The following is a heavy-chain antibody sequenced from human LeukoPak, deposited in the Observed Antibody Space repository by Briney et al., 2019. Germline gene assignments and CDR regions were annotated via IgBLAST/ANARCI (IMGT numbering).Heavy chain of an antibody. CDR3: VRTPTCSSGSCYPNWFDS. J-gene: IGHJ5*01. CDR2: VYPGDSNT. D-gene: IGHD2-15*01. Sequence: GESLKISCQGSGYSFTNNWIGWVRQMPGKGREWMAIVYPGDSNTKYSPSFQGQVTISADKSISTVYLQWSRLKASDAAMYYCVRTPTCSSGSCYPNWFDSWGQGTLVTVSS. CDR1: GYSFTNNW. V-gene: IGHV5-51*01.